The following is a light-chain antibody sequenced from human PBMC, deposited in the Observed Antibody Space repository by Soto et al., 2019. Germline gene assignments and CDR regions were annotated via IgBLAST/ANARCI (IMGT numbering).Light chain of an antibody. Sequence: QTVMTQPGSMSGAPGQPLNISCSGNRSVDRSYNLVSWYQQHPGKAHKLMIYEGSKRPSGVYISFSGSKSGNTAYLTIFGLHADYVAHYSCCSCAGNSIDDFG. CDR3: CSCAGNSIDD. J-gene: IGLJ1*01. CDR2: EGS. CDR1: RSVDRSYNL. V-gene: IGLV2-23*01.